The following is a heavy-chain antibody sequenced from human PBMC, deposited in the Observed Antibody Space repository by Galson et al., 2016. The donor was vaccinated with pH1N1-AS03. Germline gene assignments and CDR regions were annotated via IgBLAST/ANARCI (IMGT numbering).Heavy chain of an antibody. J-gene: IGHJ3*02. CDR2: ISHSGST. Sequence: LSLTCAVSGGSFSGYYWSWVRQPPGRGLEWIGEISHSGSTKYNPSLKSRVAISIHTSKNQFSLTVTSVTAADAAIYYCARGVDNFNVFVFEMWGRGTMVTVSS. V-gene: IGHV4-34*01. CDR3: ARGVDNFNVFVFEM. D-gene: IGHD1-20*01. CDR1: GGSFSGYY.